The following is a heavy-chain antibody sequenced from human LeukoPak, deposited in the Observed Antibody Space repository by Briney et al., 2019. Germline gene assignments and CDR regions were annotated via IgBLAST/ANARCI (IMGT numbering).Heavy chain of an antibody. CDR1: GFTFSSYG. CDR3: AKDFQYYDILTGYYTLYYYYYMDV. Sequence: GGSLRLSCAASGFTFSSYGMSWVRQAPGKGLEWVSAISGSGGSTYYADSVKGRFTISRDNSKNTLYLQMNSLRAEDTAVYYCAKDFQYYDILTGYYTLYYYYYMDVWGKGTTVTISS. CDR2: ISGSGGST. V-gene: IGHV3-23*01. J-gene: IGHJ6*03. D-gene: IGHD3-9*01.